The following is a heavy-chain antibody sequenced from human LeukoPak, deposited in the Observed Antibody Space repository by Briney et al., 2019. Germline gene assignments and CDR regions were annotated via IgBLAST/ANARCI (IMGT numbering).Heavy chain of an antibody. D-gene: IGHD3-9*01. CDR2: ISSSSTT. CDR1: GFTFSSYS. V-gene: IGHV3-48*01. CDR3: ATDYDVLTGYYTDVGY. J-gene: IGHJ4*02. Sequence: GGSLRLSCAASGFTFSSYSMNWVRQAPGKGLEWVSYISSSSTTYYADSVKGRFTTSRDNSKNTLYLQMNSLRAEDTAVYYCATDYDVLTGYYTDVGYWGQGTLVTVSS.